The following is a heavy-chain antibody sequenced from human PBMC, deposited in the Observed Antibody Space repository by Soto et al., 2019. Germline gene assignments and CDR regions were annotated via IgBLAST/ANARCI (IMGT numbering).Heavy chain of an antibody. V-gene: IGHV1-18*01. J-gene: IGHJ6*02. CDR3: AREGPAPYYYSGMDV. CDR1: GYSFTTYG. CDR2: ISAYNGNT. Sequence: QVQLVQSGGEVKKPGASVKVSCKTSGYSFTTYGISWVRQAPGQGLEWMGWISAYNGNTNYAQKLQGRVTMTTDTSTSTAYMEPRSLRSDDTAVYYCAREGPAPYYYSGMDVWGQWSTVTVSS.